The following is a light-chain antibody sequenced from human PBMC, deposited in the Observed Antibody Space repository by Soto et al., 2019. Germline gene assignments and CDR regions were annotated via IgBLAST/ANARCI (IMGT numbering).Light chain of an antibody. CDR3: QQYGSSPGFT. V-gene: IGKV3-20*01. CDR2: GAS. J-gene: IGKJ3*01. CDR1: QSVSSSY. Sequence: EIVLTQSPGTLSLSPGERATLSCRASQSVSSSYLAWYQQKPGQAPRLLIYGASSRATGIPDRFSGSGSVTDFTLTISRLEPEGFAVYYCQQYGSSPGFTFGPGTKVDIK.